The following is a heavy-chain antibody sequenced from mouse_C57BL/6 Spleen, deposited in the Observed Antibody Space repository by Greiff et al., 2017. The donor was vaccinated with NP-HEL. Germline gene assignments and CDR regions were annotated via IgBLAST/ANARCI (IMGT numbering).Heavy chain of an antibody. CDR2: IDPSDSYT. D-gene: IGHD3-2*02. V-gene: IGHV1-69*01. Sequence: VQLQQSGAELVMPGASVKLSCKASGYTFTSYWMHWVKQRPGQGLEWIGEIDPSDSYTNYNQKFKGKSTLTVDKSSSTAYMQLSSLTSEDSAVYYCARRDCSGSFAYWGQGTLVTVSA. CDR1: GYTFTSYW. CDR3: ARRDCSGSFAY. J-gene: IGHJ3*01.